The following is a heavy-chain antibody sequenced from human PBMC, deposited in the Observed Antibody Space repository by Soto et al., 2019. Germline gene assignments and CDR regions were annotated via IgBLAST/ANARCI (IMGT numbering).Heavy chain of an antibody. CDR2: IIPIFGTA. D-gene: IGHD3-22*01. Sequence: AASVKTSCKASGGTFSSYAISWVRQAPGQGLEWMGGIIPIFGTANYAQKFQGRVTITADESTSTAYMELSSLRSEDTAVYYCAREFRPDDYYDSRGYYWYFDYWGQGTLVTVSS. J-gene: IGHJ4*02. CDR1: GGTFSSYA. CDR3: AREFRPDDYYDSRGYYWYFDY. V-gene: IGHV1-69*13.